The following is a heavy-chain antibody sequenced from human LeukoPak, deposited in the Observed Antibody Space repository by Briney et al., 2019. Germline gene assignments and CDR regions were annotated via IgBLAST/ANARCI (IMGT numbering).Heavy chain of an antibody. D-gene: IGHD3-9*01. Sequence: GGSLRLSCAASGFTFSDYAMHWVRQAPGKGLEWVSAISGSGGSTYYADSVKGRFTISRDNSKNTLYLQMNSLRAEDTAVYYCARNPLRYFDWLAEDDYWGQGTLVTVSS. CDR3: ARNPLRYFDWLAEDDY. J-gene: IGHJ4*02. V-gene: IGHV3-23*01. CDR2: ISGSGGST. CDR1: GFTFSDYA.